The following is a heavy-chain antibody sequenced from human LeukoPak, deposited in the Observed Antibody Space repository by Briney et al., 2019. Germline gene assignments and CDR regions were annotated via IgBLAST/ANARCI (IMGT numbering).Heavy chain of an antibody. V-gene: IGHV4-59*11. D-gene: IGHD3-10*01. CDR3: ARVAGKYYYMDV. CDR2: IYYSGST. J-gene: IGHJ6*03. Sequence: SETLSLTCTVSGGSISSHYWSWIRQPPGKGLEWIGYIYYSGSTDYNPSLKSRVTISVDTSKNQFSLKLSSVTAADTAVYYCARVAGKYYYMDVWGKGTTVTVSS. CDR1: GGSISSHY.